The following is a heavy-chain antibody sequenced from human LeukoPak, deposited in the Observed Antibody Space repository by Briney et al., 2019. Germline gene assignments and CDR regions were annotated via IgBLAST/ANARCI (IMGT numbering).Heavy chain of an antibody. CDR1: GHTFSGYH. CDR2: ISPKSGDT. Sequence: ASVKVSCKASGHTFSGYHMQWVRQAPGQGLEWMGWISPKSGDTKSGQKFQGRVTLTRDTSISTAYMELSRLTSGDTAVYYCASVRAGDDFDYWGQGTLVTVSS. CDR3: ASVRAGDDFDY. D-gene: IGHD3-16*01. J-gene: IGHJ4*02. V-gene: IGHV1-2*02.